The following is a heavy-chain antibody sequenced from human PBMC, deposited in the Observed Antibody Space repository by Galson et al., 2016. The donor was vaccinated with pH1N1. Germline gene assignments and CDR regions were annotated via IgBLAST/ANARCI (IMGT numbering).Heavy chain of an antibody. Sequence: SVKVSCKGSGYTFSTYNIHWVRQAPGQGLEWMGIINPSGDTTNYAQKFQGRVTMTRDTSANTVYMELSSLRSEDTAVYYCVRDFYSGYAGGRLDYWGQGTLVTVSS. CDR2: INPSGDTT. CDR1: GYTFSTYN. J-gene: IGHJ4*02. D-gene: IGHD5-12*01. V-gene: IGHV1-46*03. CDR3: VRDFYSGYAGGRLDY.